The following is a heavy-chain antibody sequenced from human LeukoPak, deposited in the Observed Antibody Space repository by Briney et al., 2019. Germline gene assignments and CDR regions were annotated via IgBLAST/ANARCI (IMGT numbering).Heavy chain of an antibody. CDR1: GYTFTRYD. V-gene: IGHV1-8*01. CDR3: AYAKSIAASYYFDY. D-gene: IGHD6-6*01. CDR2: MNPNRGNT. Sequence: GASVKVSCKASGYTFTRYDIKWVGQATGQGIEGMGWMNPNRGNTGYAQKFQGRVTMTRNTSISTAYMELSSLRSEDTAVYYCAYAKSIAASYYFDYWGQGTLVTVSS. J-gene: IGHJ4*02.